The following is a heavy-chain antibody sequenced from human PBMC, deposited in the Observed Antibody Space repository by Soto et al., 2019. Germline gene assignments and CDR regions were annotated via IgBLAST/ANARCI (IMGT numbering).Heavy chain of an antibody. Sequence: SETLSLTCTVSGGSISSSSYFWGWIRQPPGKGLEWIGSIYYSGSTYYNPSLKSRVTVSVDTSKNQFSLKLSSVTAADTAVYYCARTRTVASYYGMDVWGQGTTVTVPS. CDR3: ARTRTVASYYGMDV. J-gene: IGHJ6*02. V-gene: IGHV4-39*01. CDR2: IYYSGST. CDR1: GGSISSSSYF. D-gene: IGHD4-4*01.